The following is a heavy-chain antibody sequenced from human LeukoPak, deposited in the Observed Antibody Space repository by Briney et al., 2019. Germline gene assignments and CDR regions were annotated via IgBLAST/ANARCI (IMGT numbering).Heavy chain of an antibody. CDR2: IKNDGSEK. CDR1: GFPFSTYW. J-gene: IGHJ4*02. Sequence: SGGSLRLSCAASGFPFSTYWITWVCQAPGKGLEWVANIKNDGSEKYYVDSVKGRFTISRDNAENSLFLQMNSLRVEDTAIYYCTRDSGLTGYDLLDYWGQGTLVTVSS. V-gene: IGHV3-7*01. D-gene: IGHD5-12*01. CDR3: TRDSGLTGYDLLDY.